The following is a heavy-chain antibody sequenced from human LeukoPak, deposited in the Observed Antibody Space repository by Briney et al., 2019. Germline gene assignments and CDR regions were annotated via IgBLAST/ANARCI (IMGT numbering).Heavy chain of an antibody. V-gene: IGHV5-51*01. D-gene: IGHD5-12*01. CDR2: IYPGDSDT. J-gene: IGHJ6*04. CDR3: ARHLKNRGSLFYYGMDV. CDR1: GYSFPSYW. Sequence: GASLKISYTASGYSFPSYWIGWVRPMRGKRLEWMGIIYPGDSDTRYSPSFQGQDTISADKSISTAYLQWSSLKATDTAMYDCARHLKNRGSLFYYGMDVWGGGTTVTVSS.